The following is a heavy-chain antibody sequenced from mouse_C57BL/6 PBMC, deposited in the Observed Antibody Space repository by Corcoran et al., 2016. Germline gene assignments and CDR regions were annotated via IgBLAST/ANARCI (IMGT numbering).Heavy chain of an antibody. CDR2: IFPGSGST. CDR1: GYTFTDYY. V-gene: IGHV1-75*01. J-gene: IGHJ2*01. D-gene: IGHD2-13*01. CDR3: ARERLHYFDY. Sequence: QVQLQQSGPELVKPGASVKISCKASGYTFTDYYINWVKQRPGQGLEWIGWIFPGSGSTYYNEKFKGKATLTVDNSSSTAYMLLSSLTSEDSAVYFCARERLHYFDYWGQGTTLTVSS.